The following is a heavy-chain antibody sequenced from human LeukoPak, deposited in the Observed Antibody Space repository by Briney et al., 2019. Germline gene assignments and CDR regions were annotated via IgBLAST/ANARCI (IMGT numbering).Heavy chain of an antibody. Sequence: GESLKISCKGSGYSFTSYWIGWVRQMLGKGLEWMGIIYPGDTDTRYSPSFQGRVTISADKSITTAYLQWSSLKASDTAMYYCARSSGYYVFDAFDIWGQGTMVTVSS. CDR2: IYPGDTDT. CDR3: ARSSGYYVFDAFDI. D-gene: IGHD3-22*01. J-gene: IGHJ3*02. CDR1: GYSFTSYW. V-gene: IGHV5-51*01.